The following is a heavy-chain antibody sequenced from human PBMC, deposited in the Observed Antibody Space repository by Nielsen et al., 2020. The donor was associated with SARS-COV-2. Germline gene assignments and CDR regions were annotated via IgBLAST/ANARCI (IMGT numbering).Heavy chain of an antibody. CDR3: ARLGYPGWYFDL. CDR1: GGSVSSGDYY. D-gene: IGHD5-12*01. J-gene: IGHJ2*01. Sequence: SETLSLTCTVSGGSVSSGDYYWNWIRQPPGKGLEWIGYIYYSGSTYYNPSLKSRVTISVDTSKNQFSLKLSSVTAADTAVYYCARLGYPGWYFDLWGRGTLVTVSS. CDR2: IYYSGST. V-gene: IGHV4-31*02.